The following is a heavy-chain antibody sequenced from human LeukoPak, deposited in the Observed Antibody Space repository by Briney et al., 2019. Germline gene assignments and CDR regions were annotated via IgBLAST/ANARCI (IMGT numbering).Heavy chain of an antibody. CDR3: ARGLGLNWFDP. D-gene: IGHD3-10*01. CDR1: GGALRSYY. J-gene: IGHJ5*02. V-gene: IGHV4-59*01. Sequence: SETLSLTCTVSGGALRSYYWSWIRQSPGKGLEWIRYVYYSGSTNYSPALKSRVTISVDTSKSQFSLRLNSMTTADTAVYYCARGLGLNWFDPWGQGTLVTVSS. CDR2: VYYSGST.